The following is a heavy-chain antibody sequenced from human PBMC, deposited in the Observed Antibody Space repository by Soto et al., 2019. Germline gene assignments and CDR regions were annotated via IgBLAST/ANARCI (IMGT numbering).Heavy chain of an antibody. CDR2: INHSGST. V-gene: IGHV4-34*01. D-gene: IGHD2-2*02. J-gene: IGHJ6*02. CDR1: GRSFSVYY. CDR3: ARLLRPVTRPQYCSSTSCYKRGMDV. Sequence: SETLSLTCAVYGRSFSVYYWSWIRQPPGKGLEWIGEINHSGSTNYNPSLKSRVTISVDTSKNQFSLKLSSVTAADTAVYYCARLLRPVTRPQYCSSTSCYKRGMDVWGQGTTFTVSS.